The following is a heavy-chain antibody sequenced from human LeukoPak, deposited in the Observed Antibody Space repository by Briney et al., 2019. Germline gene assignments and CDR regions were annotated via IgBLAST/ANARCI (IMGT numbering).Heavy chain of an antibody. V-gene: IGHV3-66*02. CDR3: ARQYYDSSGYYPWYFDY. D-gene: IGHD3-22*01. Sequence: GGSLRLSCAASGFTVSSNYMSWVRQASGRGLEWVSVIYSGGSTYYADSVKGRFTISRDNSKNTLYLQMNSLRAEDTAVYYCARQYYDSSGYYPWYFDYWGQGTLVTVSS. CDR1: GFTVSSNY. J-gene: IGHJ4*02. CDR2: IYSGGST.